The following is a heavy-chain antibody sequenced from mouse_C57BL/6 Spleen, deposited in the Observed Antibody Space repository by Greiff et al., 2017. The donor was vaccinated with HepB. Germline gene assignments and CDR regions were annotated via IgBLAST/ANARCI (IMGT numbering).Heavy chain of an antibody. CDR1: GYTFTSYW. J-gene: IGHJ2*01. CDR2: IYPGNSDT. V-gene: IGHV1-5*01. CDR3: TRLVTTVVATGDY. D-gene: IGHD1-1*01. Sequence: VQLQQSGTVLARPGASVKMSCKTSGYTFTSYWMHWVKQRPGQGLEWIGAIYPGNSDTSYNQKFKGKAKLTAVTSASTAYMELSSLTNEDSAVYYCTRLVTTVVATGDYWGQGTTLTVSS.